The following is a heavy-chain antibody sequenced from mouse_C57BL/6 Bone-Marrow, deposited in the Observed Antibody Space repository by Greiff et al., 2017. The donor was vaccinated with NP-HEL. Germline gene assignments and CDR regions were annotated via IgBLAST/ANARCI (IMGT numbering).Heavy chain of an antibody. D-gene: IGHD2-12*01. Sequence: VQLQQSGAELARPGASVKMSCKASGYTFTSYTMHWVKQRPGQGLEWIGYINPSSGYTKYNQKFKDKATLTADKSSSTAYMQLSSLTSEDSAVYYCSRGGYRKYWGQGTTLTVSA. CDR2: INPSSGYT. J-gene: IGHJ2*01. V-gene: IGHV1-4*01. CDR1: GYTFTSYT. CDR3: SRGGYRKY.